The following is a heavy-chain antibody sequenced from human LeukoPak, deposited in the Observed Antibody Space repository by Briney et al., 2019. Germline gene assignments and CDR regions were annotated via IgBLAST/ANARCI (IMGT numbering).Heavy chain of an antibody. J-gene: IGHJ4*02. Sequence: ASVKVSCKASGYTFTGYYMHWVRQAPGQGLEWMGWINPNSGGTNHAQKFQGRVTMTRDTSISTAYMELSRLRSDDTAVYYCARESITATSGYYFDYWGQGTLVTVSS. V-gene: IGHV1-2*02. D-gene: IGHD5-24*01. CDR2: INPNSGGT. CDR1: GYTFTGYY. CDR3: ARESITATSGYYFDY.